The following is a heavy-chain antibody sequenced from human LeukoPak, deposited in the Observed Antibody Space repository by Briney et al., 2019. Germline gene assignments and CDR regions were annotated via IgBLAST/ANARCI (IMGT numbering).Heavy chain of an antibody. CDR1: GASISSYY. D-gene: IGHD4-17*01. CDR3: AGDYGGGGWFDP. V-gene: IGHV4-59*01. Sequence: SETLSLTCTVSGASISSYYWSWIRQPPGKGLEWSGYIYYSGSTSYNPSLKSRVTISVDTSKNQFSLKLSSVTAADTAVYYCAGDYGGGGWFDPWGQGTLVTVSS. J-gene: IGHJ5*02. CDR2: IYYSGST.